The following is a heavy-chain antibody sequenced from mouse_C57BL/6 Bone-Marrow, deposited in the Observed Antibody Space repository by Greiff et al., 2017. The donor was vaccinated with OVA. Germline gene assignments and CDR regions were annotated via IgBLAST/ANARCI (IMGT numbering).Heavy chain of an antibody. V-gene: IGHV5-9-1*02. CDR2: ICSGGDYI. Sequence: EVQVVESGEGLVKPGGSLKLSCAASGFTFSSYAMSWVRQTPEKRLEWVAYICSGGDYIYYADTVKGRFTISRDNARNTLYLQMSSLKSEDTAMYYCTRDALYYYGSSFYFDYWGQGTTLTVSS. J-gene: IGHJ2*01. CDR1: GFTFSSYA. D-gene: IGHD1-1*01. CDR3: TRDALYYYGSSFYFDY.